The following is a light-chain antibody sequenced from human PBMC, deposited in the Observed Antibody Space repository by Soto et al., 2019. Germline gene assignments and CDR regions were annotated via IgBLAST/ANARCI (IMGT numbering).Light chain of an antibody. V-gene: IGKV3D-15*01. CDR3: QQYNKWPQWT. J-gene: IGKJ1*01. Sequence: EIVMTQSPATLSVSPGERATLSCRASQSVSNNYLAWYQQKPGQAPRLLIYGASNRATGIPDRFSGSGSGTEFTLTISSLQSEDFAVYYCQQYNKWPQWTFGQGTKVDI. CDR1: QSVSNN. CDR2: GAS.